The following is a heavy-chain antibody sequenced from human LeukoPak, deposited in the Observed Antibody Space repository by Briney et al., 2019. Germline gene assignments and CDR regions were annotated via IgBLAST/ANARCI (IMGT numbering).Heavy chain of an antibody. J-gene: IGHJ6*03. CDR2: ISASGHYT. CDR3: AKDGSWGDYYFYFYIDV. CDR1: GFTFSNSA. Sequence: GGSLRLSCEAPGFTFSNSAMSWVRQAPGKGLEWVSGISASGHYTYNADSAKGRFTISRDNSKNTLYLQMNSLRAEDTALYFCAKDGSWGDYYFYFYIDVWGKGTTVTVSS. V-gene: IGHV3-23*01. D-gene: IGHD3-16*01.